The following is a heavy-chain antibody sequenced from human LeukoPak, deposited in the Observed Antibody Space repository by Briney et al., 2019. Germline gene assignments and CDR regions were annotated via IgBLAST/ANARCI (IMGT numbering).Heavy chain of an antibody. J-gene: IGHJ6*02. D-gene: IGHD5-12*01. CDR3: ARVSWHYGMDV. V-gene: IGHV3-53*01. CDR2: IYSGGST. CDR1: GFTVSSNY. Sequence: GGSLRLSCAASGFTVSSNYMSWVRQALGKGLEWVSVIYSGGSTYYADSVKGRFTISRDNSKNTLYLQMNSLRAEDTAVYYCARVSWHYGMDVWGQGTTVTVSS.